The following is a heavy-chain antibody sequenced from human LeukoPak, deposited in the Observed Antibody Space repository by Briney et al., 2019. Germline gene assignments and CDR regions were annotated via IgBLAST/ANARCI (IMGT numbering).Heavy chain of an antibody. D-gene: IGHD3-22*01. V-gene: IGHV1-69*04. Sequence: ASVKVSCKASGGTFSSYAISWVRQAPGQGLEWMGRIIPIPGIANYAQKFQGRVTITADKSTSTAYMELSSLRSEDTAVYYCASINYYDSSGYYPYYYYGMDVWGQGTTVTVSS. CDR3: ASINYYDSSGYYPYYYYGMDV. J-gene: IGHJ6*02. CDR1: GGTFSSYA. CDR2: IIPIPGIA.